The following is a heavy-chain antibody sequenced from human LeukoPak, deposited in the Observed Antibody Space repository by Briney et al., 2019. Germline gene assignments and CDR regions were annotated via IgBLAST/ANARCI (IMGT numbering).Heavy chain of an antibody. CDR3: AKGGKWDVTPFDY. V-gene: IGHV3-74*01. CDR1: GFNFSNYM. J-gene: IGHJ4*02. D-gene: IGHD1-26*01. Sequence: GGSLRLSCAASGFNFSNYMMHWVRQAPGKGLVWVSRIKSDGITITYADSVKGRFTISRDNAKNTLYLQMNSLRAEDTAVYYCAKGGKWDVTPFDYWGQGTLVTVSS. CDR2: IKSDGITI.